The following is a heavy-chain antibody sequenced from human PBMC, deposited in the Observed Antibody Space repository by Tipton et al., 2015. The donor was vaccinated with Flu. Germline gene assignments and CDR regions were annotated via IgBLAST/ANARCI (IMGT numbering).Heavy chain of an antibody. CDR2: ISGSGGST. D-gene: IGHD4-23*01. CDR1: GFTSSSYA. V-gene: IGHV3-23*01. CDR3: ASSPLTVVTRGGLDY. J-gene: IGHJ4*02. Sequence: SLRLSCAASGFTSSSYAMRWVRQAPGKGLEWVSAISGSGGSTYYADSVKGWFTISRDNSKNTLYLQMNSLRAEDTAVYYCASSPLTVVTRGGLDYWGRGTLVTVSA.